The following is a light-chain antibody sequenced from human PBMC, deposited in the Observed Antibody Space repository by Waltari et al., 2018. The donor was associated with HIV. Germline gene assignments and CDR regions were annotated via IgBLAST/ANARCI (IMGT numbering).Light chain of an antibody. CDR2: ANN. V-gene: IGLV6-57*02. CDR3: QSYDSNNQGV. J-gene: IGLJ3*02. CDR1: SGSIAGNY. Sequence: NFMLTQPHSVSESPGKTVIISCTGSSGSIAGNYVQWFQQRPGSAPTTVIYANNQRPSGVPYRFSGSIDTSSNSASLTISGLKTDDEADYYCQSYDSNNQGVIGGGTKLTVL.